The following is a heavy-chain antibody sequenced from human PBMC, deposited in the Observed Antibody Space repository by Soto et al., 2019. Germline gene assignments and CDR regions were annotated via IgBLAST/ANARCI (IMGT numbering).Heavy chain of an antibody. CDR1: GFTFSGYW. CDR3: VRGGRGLDY. Sequence: GGSLRLSCAASGFTFSGYWMHWVRQVPGKGLVWVSRINSDGSTTHYADFVKGRFAISGDNAKNTLYLQMNSLRADDTAVYYCVRGGRGLDYWGQGILVTVSS. D-gene: IGHD2-21*02. J-gene: IGHJ4*02. CDR2: INSDGSTT. V-gene: IGHV3-74*01.